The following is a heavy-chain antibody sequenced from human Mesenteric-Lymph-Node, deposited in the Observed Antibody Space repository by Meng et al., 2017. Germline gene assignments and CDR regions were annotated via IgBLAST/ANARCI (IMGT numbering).Heavy chain of an antibody. CDR3: AKEMGAVGTPYFDY. V-gene: IGHV3-23*01. J-gene: IGHJ4*02. D-gene: IGHD6-13*01. Sequence: EVQLLESGGGLVQPGGSLRLSCAASGFTFSSYAMSWVRQAPGKGLEWVSVITGSGGYTYYADSVKGRFTISRDNSKNTLYLQMNSLRAEDTALYYCAKEMGAVGTPYFDYWGQGTLVTVSS. CDR2: ITGSGGYT. CDR1: GFTFSSYA.